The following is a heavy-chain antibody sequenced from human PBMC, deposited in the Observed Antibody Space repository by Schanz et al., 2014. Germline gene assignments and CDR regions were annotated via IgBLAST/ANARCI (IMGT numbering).Heavy chain of an antibody. V-gene: IGHV3-48*01. CDR2: ISSGGTTI. D-gene: IGHD1-26*01. Sequence: EVQLVESGGGLVQPGESLRLSCAVSGFSFSSYSMSWVRQAPGKGLEWIAYISSGGTTIYYADSVKGRFTISRDNAKSSLYLQMSSLRVEDTGLYFCARDPVEGAPTPYYFDSWGPGTLVTVSS. J-gene: IGHJ4*02. CDR1: GFSFSSYS. CDR3: ARDPVEGAPTPYYFDS.